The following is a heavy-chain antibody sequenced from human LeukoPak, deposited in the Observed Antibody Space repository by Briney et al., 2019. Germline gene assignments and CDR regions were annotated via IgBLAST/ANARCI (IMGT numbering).Heavy chain of an antibody. D-gene: IGHD5-12*01. Sequence: GGSLRLSCAASGFTFSSYAMSWVRQAPGKGLEGVSAISGSGGSTYYADSVKGRFTISRDNSKNTLYLQMNSLRAEDTAVYYCAKDPGYSGYGYFDYWGQGTLVTVSS. CDR2: ISGSGGST. CDR1: GFTFSSYA. CDR3: AKDPGYSGYGYFDY. J-gene: IGHJ4*02. V-gene: IGHV3-23*01.